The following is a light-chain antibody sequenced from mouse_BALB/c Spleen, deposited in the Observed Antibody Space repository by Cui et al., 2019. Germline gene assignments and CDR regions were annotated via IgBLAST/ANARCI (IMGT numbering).Light chain of an antibody. Sequence: DIQLTHSPASLSASVGETVTITCRASGNIHNYLGRYQQKQGKSPQLLVYNAKTLADGVPSRFSGSGSGTQYSLKINSLQPEDFGSYYCQHFWSTPLTFGAGTKLELK. V-gene: IGKV12-41*01. CDR2: NAK. CDR3: QHFWSTPLT. J-gene: IGKJ5*01. CDR1: GNIHNY.